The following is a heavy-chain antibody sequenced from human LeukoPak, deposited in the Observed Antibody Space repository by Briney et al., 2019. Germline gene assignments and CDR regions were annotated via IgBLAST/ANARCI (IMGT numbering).Heavy chain of an antibody. CDR3: ARRMAESYYDSSGYPSLGY. CDR1: VYTFIGYY. V-gene: IGHV1-2*02. D-gene: IGHD3-22*01. Sequence: GGSVNVSCKASVYTFIGYYMHWVRQAPGQGLEWMGWINPDSGGTNYAQQFQGRVTMTRDTSISTAYMGLSRLTSDDTGVYYCARRMAESYYDSSGYPSLGYWGQGTLVTVSS. J-gene: IGHJ4*02. CDR2: INPDSGGT.